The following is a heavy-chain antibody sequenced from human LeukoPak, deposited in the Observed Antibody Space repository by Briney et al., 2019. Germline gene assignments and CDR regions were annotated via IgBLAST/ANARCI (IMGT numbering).Heavy chain of an antibody. V-gene: IGHV1-69*13. Sequence: SVKVSCKASGGTFSSYAISWVRQAPGQGLEWMGGIIPIFGTANYAQKFQGRVTITADESTSTAYMELSSLRSEDTAVYYCARSNYYDSSGYYYPRPFDYWGQGTLVTVSS. CDR2: IIPIFGTA. CDR1: GGTFSSYA. J-gene: IGHJ4*02. D-gene: IGHD3-22*01. CDR3: ARSNYYDSSGYYYPRPFDY.